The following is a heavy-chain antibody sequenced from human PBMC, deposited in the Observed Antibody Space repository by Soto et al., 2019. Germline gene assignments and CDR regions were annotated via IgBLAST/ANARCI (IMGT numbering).Heavy chain of an antibody. CDR3: ARHSYYSNPLRFDP. D-gene: IGHD4-4*01. Sequence: QVQLQESGPGLVQPSETLSLTCTVSGGSITGYYWSWIRQPPGKGPEWIGNIHYSGSTNYNPSLKRRVTKPVDTSKNQFPLRLSSVTAAETAVYYCARHSYYSNPLRFDPWGQGTLVTVSS. V-gene: IGHV4-59*08. J-gene: IGHJ5*02. CDR1: GGSITGYY. CDR2: IHYSGST.